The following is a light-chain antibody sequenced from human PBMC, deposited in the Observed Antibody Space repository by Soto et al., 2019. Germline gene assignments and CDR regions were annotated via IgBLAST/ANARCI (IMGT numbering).Light chain of an antibody. Sequence: DIQMTHSPSDMAESLGDGVTITCRASRTIDNYLNWYQQKPGRDPEILVYATYSLQSGVKSRFTGGGSGTHFTLTIRGMQPEDFATYFCKKSYNTQINFGKGQRRAIK. CDR1: RTIDNY. J-gene: IGKJ5*01. V-gene: IGKV1-39*01. CDR3: KKSYNTQIN. CDR2: ATY.